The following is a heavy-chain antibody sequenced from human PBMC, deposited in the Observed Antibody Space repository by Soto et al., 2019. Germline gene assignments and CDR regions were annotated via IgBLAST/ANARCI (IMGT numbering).Heavy chain of an antibody. CDR1: GFTFSSYS. D-gene: IGHD1-1*01. J-gene: IGHJ4*02. CDR3: ARGDNWNDLYYFDY. Sequence: EVQLVESGGGLVKPGGSLRLSCAASGFTFSSYSMNWVRQAPEKGLECVSSITSSGTYIYYADSVKGRFTISRDNAKDSLYLQMNSLRAEDTAVYYCARGDNWNDLYYFDYWGLGTLVTVSS. V-gene: IGHV3-21*01. CDR2: ITSSGTYI.